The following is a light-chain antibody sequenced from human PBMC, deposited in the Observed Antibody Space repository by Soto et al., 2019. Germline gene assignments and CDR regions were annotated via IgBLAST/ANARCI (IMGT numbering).Light chain of an antibody. CDR1: QGISSY. CDR2: AAS. Sequence: AILMTHSASSFSASTGDRVTITCRASQGISSYLAWYQQKPGKAPKLLIYAASTLQSGVPSRFSGSGSGTDFTLTISCLQSEDFATYYCQQYYSYPRGLTFGGGTKVDIK. V-gene: IGKV1-8*01. J-gene: IGKJ4*01. CDR3: QQYYSYPRGLT.